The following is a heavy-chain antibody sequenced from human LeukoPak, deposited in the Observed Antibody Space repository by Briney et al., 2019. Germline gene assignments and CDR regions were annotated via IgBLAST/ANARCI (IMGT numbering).Heavy chain of an antibody. CDR3: ARDGNSLWKSLDV. CDR2: INPKSGGT. CDR1: GYTFTGYY. Sequence: ASVKVSCKASGYTFTGYYMHWVRQAPGQGLEWMGWINPKSGGTNSAQKFQGRVSMTRDTSISTAYMELSRLRSDDTAVYYCARDGNSLWKSLDVWGKGTTVTVSS. D-gene: IGHD1-1*01. V-gene: IGHV1-2*02. J-gene: IGHJ6*04.